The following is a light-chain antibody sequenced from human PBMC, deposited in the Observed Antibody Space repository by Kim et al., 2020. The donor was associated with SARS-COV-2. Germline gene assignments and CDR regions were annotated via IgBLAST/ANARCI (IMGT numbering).Light chain of an antibody. J-gene: IGLJ2*01. CDR2: RDG. Sequence: SVALGQTARITCGGNNIGSKNVHWYQQKPGQAPVLVIYRDGDRPSGIPERFSGSNSGNTATLTISRVQAGDEADYYCQVWDSSPVIFGGGTKLTVL. CDR3: QVWDSSPVI. V-gene: IGLV3-9*01. CDR1: NIGSKN.